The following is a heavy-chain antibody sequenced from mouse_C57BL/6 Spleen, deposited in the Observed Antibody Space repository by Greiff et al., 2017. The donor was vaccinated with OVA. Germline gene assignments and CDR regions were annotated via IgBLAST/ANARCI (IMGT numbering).Heavy chain of an antibody. V-gene: IGHV3-6*01. CDR3: TRGLHYAMDY. Sequence: EVQVEESGPGLVKPSQSLSLTCSVSGYSITSGYFWNWNRQFPGNQLECVGYISYDGSNNYNPSLKNRISITRDTSKNQFFLKLSSVTTEDTATYYCTRGLHYAMDYWGQGTSVTVSS. J-gene: IGHJ4*01. CDR1: GYSITSGYF. D-gene: IGHD2-10*01. CDR2: ISYDGSN.